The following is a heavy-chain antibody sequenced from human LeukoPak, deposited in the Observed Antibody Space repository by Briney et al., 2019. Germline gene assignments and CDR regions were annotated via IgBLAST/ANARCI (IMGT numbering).Heavy chain of an antibody. CDR1: GGTFSSYA. CDR3: ARALVGATAPNWFDP. Sequence: GASVKVSCKASGGTFSSYAISWVRQAPGQGLEWMGGIIPIFGTANYAQKFQGRVTITADESTSTAYMELSSLRSEDTAVYYCARALVGATAPNWFDPWGQGTLVTVSS. J-gene: IGHJ5*02. D-gene: IGHD1-26*01. CDR2: IIPIFGTA. V-gene: IGHV1-69*13.